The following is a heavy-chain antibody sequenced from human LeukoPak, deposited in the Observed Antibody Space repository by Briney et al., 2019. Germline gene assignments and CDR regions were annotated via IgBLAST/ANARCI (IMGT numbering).Heavy chain of an antibody. V-gene: IGHV3-7*05. J-gene: IGHJ6*02. Sequence: GGSLRLSCAASAFTFRTYWMSWVRQAPGKGLEWVAMIKPDGSEKYYVDSVKGLFTISRDNAKNSLYLQMTSLRAEDTAVYYCTRDASGDTRSGPRMEVWGQGTTVTVS. CDR1: AFTFRTYW. CDR2: IKPDGSEK. CDR3: TRDASGDTRSGPRMEV. D-gene: IGHD1-26*01.